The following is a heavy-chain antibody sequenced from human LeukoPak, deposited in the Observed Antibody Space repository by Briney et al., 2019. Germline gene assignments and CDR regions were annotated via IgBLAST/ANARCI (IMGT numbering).Heavy chain of an antibody. CDR1: GFSFSTYA. Sequence: PGGSLRLSCAASGFSFSTYAISWVRQAPGKGLEWVSCISTTSSYIFYADSVRGRFTISRDNAKNSLYLQMDSLRAEDTAVYYCAREETLGYCSSTSCYPLFDYWGQGTLVTVSS. D-gene: IGHD2-2*01. CDR2: ISTTSSYI. CDR3: AREETLGYCSSTSCYPLFDY. V-gene: IGHV3-21*01. J-gene: IGHJ4*02.